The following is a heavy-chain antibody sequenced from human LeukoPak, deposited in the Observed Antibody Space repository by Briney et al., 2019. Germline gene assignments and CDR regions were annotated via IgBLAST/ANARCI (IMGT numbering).Heavy chain of an antibody. D-gene: IGHD2-15*01. CDR3: AKDRESSSKGHFDY. CDR1: GFTFSSYA. J-gene: IGHJ4*02. V-gene: IGHV3-30-3*01. Sequence: GGSLRLSCAASGFTFSSYAMHWVRQAPGRRPEWVAVMSYDGTNIFYSDSVKGRFTISRDNSKNTLFLQMNSLRAEDTAVYYCAKDRESSSKGHFDYWGQGTLVTVSS. CDR2: MSYDGTNI.